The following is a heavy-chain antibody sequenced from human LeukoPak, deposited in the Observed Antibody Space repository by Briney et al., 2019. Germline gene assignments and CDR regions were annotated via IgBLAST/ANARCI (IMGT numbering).Heavy chain of an antibody. CDR1: GFTFSSYS. J-gene: IGHJ4*02. D-gene: IGHD5-24*01. CDR2: ISSSSSYI. CDR3: AKDRGRDGYNYVGGSVHDY. Sequence: PGGSLRLSCAASGFTFSSYSMNWVRQAPGKGLEWVSSISSSSSYIYYADSVKGRFTISRDNSKNTLYLQMNSLRAEDTAVYYCAKDRGRDGYNYVGGSVHDYWGQGTLVTVSS. V-gene: IGHV3-21*04.